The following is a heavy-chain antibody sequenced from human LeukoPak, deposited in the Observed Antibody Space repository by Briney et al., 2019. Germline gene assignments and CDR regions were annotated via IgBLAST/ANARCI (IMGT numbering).Heavy chain of an antibody. V-gene: IGHV3-48*03. CDR2: ISSSGSTM. CDR1: GFTFSSYE. CDR3: ARDRSSRPVDY. Sequence: GGSLRLSCAASGFTFSSYEMNWVRQAPGKGLEWVSYISSSGSTMYYADTVKGRFTISRDNAKNSLYLQMNSLRAEDTAVYYCARDRSSRPVDYWGQGTLVTVSS. J-gene: IGHJ4*02. D-gene: IGHD6-19*01.